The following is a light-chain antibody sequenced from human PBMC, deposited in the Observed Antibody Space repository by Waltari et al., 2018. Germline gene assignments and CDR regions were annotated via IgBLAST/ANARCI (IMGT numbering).Light chain of an antibody. CDR1: HDISNY. Sequence: DIQMTQSPSSLSASVGDRVTITCQASHDISNYLNWYQQKLGKAPKLLIYHASNLEAGVPSRFSGSGSGTDFTFTINSLQPEDIATYYCQQYDNLPLTFGGGTKVENK. CDR3: QQYDNLPLT. V-gene: IGKV1-33*01. CDR2: HAS. J-gene: IGKJ4*01.